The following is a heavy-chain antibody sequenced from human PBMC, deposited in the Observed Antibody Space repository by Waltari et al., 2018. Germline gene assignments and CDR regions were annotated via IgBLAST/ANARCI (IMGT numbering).Heavy chain of an antibody. CDR1: GYTFTSFA. CDR3: ARGYYYYDSSWDY. V-gene: IGHV1-3*01. Sequence: QVQLVQSGAEVKKPGASVKVSCQASGYTFTSFAMPLFRQAPGQRLEWMGWINAGNGNTKYSQKFQGRVTITRDTSASTAYMELSSLRSEDTAVYYCARGYYYYDSSWDYWGQGTLVTVSS. CDR2: INAGNGNT. D-gene: IGHD3-22*01. J-gene: IGHJ4*02.